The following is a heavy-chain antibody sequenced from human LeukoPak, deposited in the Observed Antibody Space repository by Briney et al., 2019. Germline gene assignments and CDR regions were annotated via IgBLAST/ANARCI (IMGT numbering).Heavy chain of an antibody. J-gene: IGHJ4*02. CDR1: GGSISNYY. Sequence: SETLSLTCTVSGGSISNYYWSWIQQPPGKGLEWIGYIYYSGSTDYNPSLRSRVTISLDTSKNQFSLILSSVTAADTAMYYCARFLYGSGNDYWGQGTLVTGSS. CDR2: IYYSGST. V-gene: IGHV4-59*01. D-gene: IGHD3-10*01. CDR3: ARFLYGSGNDY.